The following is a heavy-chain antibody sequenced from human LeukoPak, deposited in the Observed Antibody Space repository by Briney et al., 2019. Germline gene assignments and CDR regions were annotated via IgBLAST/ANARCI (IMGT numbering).Heavy chain of an antibody. CDR3: ARGQPGGPFDY. D-gene: IGHD2-2*01. V-gene: IGHV3-21*01. CDR1: GGSISSSS. CDR2: ISSSSSYI. Sequence: ETLSLTCTVSGGSISSSSYYWGWIRQPPGTGLEWVSSISSSSSYIYYADSVKGRFTISRDNAKNSLYLQMGSLRAEDMAVYYCARGQPGGPFDYWGQGTLVTVSS. J-gene: IGHJ4*02.